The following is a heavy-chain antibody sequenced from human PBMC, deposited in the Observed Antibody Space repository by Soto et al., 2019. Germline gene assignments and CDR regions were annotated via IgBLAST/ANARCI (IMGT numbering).Heavy chain of an antibody. J-gene: IGHJ4*02. Sequence: GSLRLSCAASGFTFSSYAMSWVRQAPGKGLEWVSAISGSGGSTYYADSVKGRFTISRDNSKNTLYLQMNSLRAEDTAVYYCANQLGYCSGGSCYSAYWGQGTLVTVSS. CDR3: ANQLGYCSGGSCYSAY. CDR1: GFTFSSYA. D-gene: IGHD2-15*01. V-gene: IGHV3-23*01. CDR2: ISGSGGST.